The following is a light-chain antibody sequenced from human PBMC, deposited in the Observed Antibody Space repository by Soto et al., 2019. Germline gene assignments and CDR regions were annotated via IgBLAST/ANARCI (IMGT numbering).Light chain of an antibody. J-gene: IGKJ1*01. CDR3: KQYNNWPWT. Sequence: EIVMTQSPATLSVSPGERATLSCRASQSVSSNLVWYQQKPGQAPRLLIYGASTRATAFQARFSGSGSGTDFTLTIRSLQSEDFAVYYCKQYNNWPWTFGQGTKVDIK. CDR2: GAS. CDR1: QSVSSN. V-gene: IGKV3-15*01.